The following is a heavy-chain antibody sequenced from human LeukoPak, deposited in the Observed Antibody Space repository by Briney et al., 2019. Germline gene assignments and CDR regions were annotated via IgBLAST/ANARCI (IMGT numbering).Heavy chain of an antibody. CDR3: ARVLRGGDRFDP. V-gene: IGHV1-8*01. CDR2: MNPNSGDT. CDR1: GYTFSSYD. D-gene: IGHD3-16*01. Sequence: ASVKLSCKASGYTFSSYDINWVRQATGQGLEWMGWMNPNSGDTGYAQKFQGRVTMTRNTSIITAYMELSSLRSEDTAVYYCARVLRGGDRFDPWGEGTLVTVSS. J-gene: IGHJ5*02.